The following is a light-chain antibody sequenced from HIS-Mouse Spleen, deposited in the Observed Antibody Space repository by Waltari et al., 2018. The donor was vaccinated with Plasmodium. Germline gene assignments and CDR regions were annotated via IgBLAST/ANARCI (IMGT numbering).Light chain of an antibody. CDR1: QSVSSN. V-gene: IGKV3-15*01. J-gene: IGKJ3*01. CDR3: QQYNNWSFT. Sequence: EIVMTQSPATLSVSPGERATLSCRASQSVSSNLAWYQQKPGQAPRLSIYGASARATGIPARFSGSVSGTEFTLTISSLQSEDFAVYYCQQYNNWSFTFGPGTKVDIK. CDR2: GAS.